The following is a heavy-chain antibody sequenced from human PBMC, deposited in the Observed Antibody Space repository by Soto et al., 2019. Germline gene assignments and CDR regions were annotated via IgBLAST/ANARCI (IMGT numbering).Heavy chain of an antibody. D-gene: IGHD1-26*01. CDR1: GFTFSSYG. V-gene: IGHV3-30*18. Sequence: QVQLVESGGGVVQPGRSLRLSCAGSGFTFSSYGMHWVRQAPGEGLEWVAVISHDGSNKHYTDSVKGRFTISRDNSKNTLYLQMNSLRAEDTAVYYCAKDCNPYSRSYPADYWGQGTLVTVSS. CDR2: ISHDGSNK. CDR3: AKDCNPYSRSYPADY. J-gene: IGHJ4*02.